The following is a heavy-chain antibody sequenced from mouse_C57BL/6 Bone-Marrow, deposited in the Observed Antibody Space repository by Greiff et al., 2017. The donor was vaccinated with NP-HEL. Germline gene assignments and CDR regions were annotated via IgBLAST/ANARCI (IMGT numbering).Heavy chain of an antibody. J-gene: IGHJ4*01. Sequence: QVQLKESGPGLVAPSQSLSITCTVSGFSLTSYGVHWVRQPPGKGLEWLVVIWSDGNTPYNSALKSRLSISKDNSKSQVFLKMNSLPTDDTAMYYCARHGGLRRGYYAMDYWGQGTSVTVSS. CDR2: IWSDGNT. CDR1: GFSLTSYG. V-gene: IGHV2-6-1*01. CDR3: ARHGGLRRGYYAMDY. D-gene: IGHD2-4*01.